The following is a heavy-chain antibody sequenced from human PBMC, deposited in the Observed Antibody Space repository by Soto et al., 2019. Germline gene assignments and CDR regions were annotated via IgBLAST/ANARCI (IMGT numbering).Heavy chain of an antibody. V-gene: IGHV3-23*01. CDR1: GFTFNNYA. CDR3: AKDQSASGWYLCHDY. D-gene: IGHD6-19*01. CDR2: ISGSGGST. J-gene: IGHJ4*02. Sequence: GGSLRLSCAASGFTFNNYAMSWVRQAPGKGLEWVSAISGSGGSTYYADSVKGRFTISRDNSKNTLYLQMNSLRAEDTAVYYCAKDQSASGWYLCHDYWGQGTLVTVSS.